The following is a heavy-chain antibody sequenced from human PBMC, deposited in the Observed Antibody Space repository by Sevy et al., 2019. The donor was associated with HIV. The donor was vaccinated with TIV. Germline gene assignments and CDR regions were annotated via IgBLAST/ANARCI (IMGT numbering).Heavy chain of an antibody. J-gene: IGHJ4*02. CDR2: IYSDGTT. D-gene: IGHD6-19*01. CDR1: GFSVSRNH. V-gene: IGHV3-53*01. Sequence: GGSLRLSCAASGFSVSRNHINWVRQAPGKGQEWISDIYSDGTTQYADSVKGRFTISRDTSNNTVYLQVSSLRADDTAVYYCARRLSSAWYFDFWGQGTLVTVSS. CDR3: ARRLSSAWYFDF.